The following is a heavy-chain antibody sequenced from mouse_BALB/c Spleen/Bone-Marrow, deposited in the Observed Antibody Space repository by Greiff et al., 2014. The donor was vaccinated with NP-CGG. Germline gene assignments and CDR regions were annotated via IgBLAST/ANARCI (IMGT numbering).Heavy chain of an antibody. CDR1: GYTFSSYW. CDR3: ARREVSYYYDY. CDR2: ILPGSGST. J-gene: IGHJ2*01. Sequence: VQLQQPGAELMKPGASVKISCKATGYTFSSYWIEWVKQRPGHGLEWIGEILPGSGSTNYNEKFKGKATFTADTSSNTAYMQLSSLTSEDSAVYYCARREVSYYYDYWGQGTTLTVSS. V-gene: IGHV1-9*01. D-gene: IGHD2-12*01.